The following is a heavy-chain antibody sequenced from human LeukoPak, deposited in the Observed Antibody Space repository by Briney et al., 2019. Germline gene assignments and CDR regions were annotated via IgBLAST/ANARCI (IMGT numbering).Heavy chain of an antibody. CDR2: INPSGGST. Sequence: ASVKVSCKASGYTFTNYYMHWVRQAPGQGLEWMGVINPSGGSTSYAQEFQGRVTMTRDTSTSTVYMELSSLGSEDTAVYYCAREEEGVTATWFDYWGQGTLVTVSS. J-gene: IGHJ4*02. D-gene: IGHD2-21*02. V-gene: IGHV1-46*01. CDR3: AREEEGVTATWFDY. CDR1: GYTFTNYY.